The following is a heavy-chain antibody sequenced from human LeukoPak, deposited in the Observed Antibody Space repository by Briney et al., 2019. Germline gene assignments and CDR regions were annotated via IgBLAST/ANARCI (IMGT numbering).Heavy chain of an antibody. J-gene: IGHJ4*02. CDR3: TIKDVSGSYYNV. D-gene: IGHD3-10*01. CDR2: MNPADSDT. Sequence: GESLKISCKASGYSFTSYWIGWVRQMPGPGLEWVGTMNPADSDTRYSPSFQGQVTISGDKSISTAYLQWSSLKASDTAMYYCTIKDVSGSYYNVWGQGTLVTVSS. CDR1: GYSFTSYW. V-gene: IGHV5-51*01.